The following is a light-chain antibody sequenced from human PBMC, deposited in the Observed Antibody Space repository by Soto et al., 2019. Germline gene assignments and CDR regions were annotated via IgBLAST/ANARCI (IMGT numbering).Light chain of an antibody. V-gene: IGLV7-43*01. CDR1: SGAVTSGSY. Sequence: AVVTQEPSLTVSPGGTVTLTCASSSGAVTSGSYPTWYQQKPGQTPRPLIFDTDNEYSWTPARFSGSLLGGQAALTLSGAQPEDEAEYFCLLYHVGSYVFGGGTKVTVL. CDR2: DTD. J-gene: IGLJ1*01. CDR3: LLYHVGSYV.